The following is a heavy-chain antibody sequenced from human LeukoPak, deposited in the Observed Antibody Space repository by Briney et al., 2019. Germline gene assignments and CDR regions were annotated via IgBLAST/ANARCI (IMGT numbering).Heavy chain of an antibody. D-gene: IGHD6-13*01. V-gene: IGHV3-33*01. CDR2: IRNDGSET. CDR1: GFIFSNYG. Sequence: GGSLRLSCAASGFIFSNYGMHWVRQAPGKRLEWVAVIRNDGSETFHADSVKGRFRIARDNSKNTLYLQMNSLRAEDTAVYFCARDMGRAWYGPPDYWGQGTLVTVSS. J-gene: IGHJ4*02. CDR3: ARDMGRAWYGPPDY.